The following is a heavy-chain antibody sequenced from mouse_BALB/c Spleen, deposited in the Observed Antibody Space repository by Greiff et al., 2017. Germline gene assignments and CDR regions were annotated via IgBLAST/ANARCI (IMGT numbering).Heavy chain of an antibody. Sequence: EVLLVESGAELAKPGASVKLSCTASGFNIKDTYMHWVKQRPEQGLEWIGRIDPANGNTKYDPKFQGKATITADTSSNTAYLQRSSLTSVDTAVYYGVNGDYFDYWGQGTTLTVSS. CDR2: IDPANGNT. CDR3: VNGDYFDY. J-gene: IGHJ2*01. CDR1: GFNIKDTY. V-gene: IGHV14-3*02.